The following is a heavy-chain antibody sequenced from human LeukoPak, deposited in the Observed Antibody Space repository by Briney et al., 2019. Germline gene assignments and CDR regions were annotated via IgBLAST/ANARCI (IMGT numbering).Heavy chain of an antibody. CDR1: GFTFSSYS. Sequence: GGSLRLSCAASGFTFSSYSMNWVRQAPGKGLEWVSYISSSSSTIYYADSVKGRFTISRDNAKNTLYLQMNSLRAEDTAVYYCAKLREWELPDLFDYWGQGTQVTVSS. J-gene: IGHJ4*02. D-gene: IGHD1-26*01. CDR3: AKLREWELPDLFDY. V-gene: IGHV3-48*01. CDR2: ISSSSSTI.